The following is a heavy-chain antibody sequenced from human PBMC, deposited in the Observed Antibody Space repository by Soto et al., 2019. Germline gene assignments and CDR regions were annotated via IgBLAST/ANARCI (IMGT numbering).Heavy chain of an antibody. CDR2: ISGHNGNT. CDR1: GSTFTSYG. V-gene: IGHV1-18*04. D-gene: IGHD3-22*01. CDR3: ARHRFNYYDNTVYYYFDY. Sequence: ASVKVSCTASGSTFTSYGISWVRQAPGQGPEWMGWISGHNGNTNHPQSLQGRVTMTTDTSRNTAYMELRSLRSDDTAVYYCARHRFNYYDNTVYYYFDYWGQGTLVNV. J-gene: IGHJ4*02.